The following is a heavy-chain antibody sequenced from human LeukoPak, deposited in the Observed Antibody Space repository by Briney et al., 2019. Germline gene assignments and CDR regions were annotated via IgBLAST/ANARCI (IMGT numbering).Heavy chain of an antibody. CDR2: IYYSGST. V-gene: IGHV4-61*08. Sequence: SETLSLTCTVSGGSISSGGYYWSWIRQHPGKGLEWIGCIYYSGSTYYSPSLNSRVTISVDTSMNQLSLKLSSVTAADTAVYYCARGGFSYGYYFDSWGQGTLVTVSS. D-gene: IGHD5-18*01. CDR1: GGSISSGGYY. J-gene: IGHJ4*02. CDR3: ARGGFSYGYYFDS.